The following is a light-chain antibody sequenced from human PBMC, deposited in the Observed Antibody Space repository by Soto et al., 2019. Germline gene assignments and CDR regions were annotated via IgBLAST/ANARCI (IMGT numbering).Light chain of an antibody. V-gene: IGLV3-21*04. CDR2: YDS. CDR1: NIGSKS. J-gene: IGLJ6*01. Sequence: SYELTQPPSVSVAPGKTARITCGGNNIGSKSVHWYQQKPGLAPVLVIYYDSDRPSGIPERFSGSNSGNTATLTISRVEAGDEADYYCQVWDSSSDHVFGSGTQLTVL. CDR3: QVWDSSSDHV.